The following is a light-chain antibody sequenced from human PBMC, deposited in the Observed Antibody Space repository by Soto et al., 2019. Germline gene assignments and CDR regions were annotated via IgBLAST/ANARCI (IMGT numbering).Light chain of an antibody. CDR2: KAS. CDR3: QQYSGYSRT. Sequence: DIQMTQSPSTLSGSVGDRVTITCRASQTISSWLAWYQQKPGKAPKLLIYKASTLKSGVPSRFSGSGSGTEFTRTISSLQPDDFGTYYCQQYSGYSRTFGQGTKVEIK. J-gene: IGKJ1*01. V-gene: IGKV1-5*03. CDR1: QTISSW.